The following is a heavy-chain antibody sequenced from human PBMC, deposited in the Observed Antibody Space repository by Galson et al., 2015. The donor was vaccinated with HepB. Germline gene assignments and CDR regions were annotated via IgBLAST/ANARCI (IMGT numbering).Heavy chain of an antibody. D-gene: IGHD2-2*01. CDR1: GGSISSYY. CDR2: IYYSGST. Sequence: ETLSLTCTVSGGSISSYYWSWIRQPPGKGLEWIGYIYYSGSTNYNPSLKSRVTISVDTSKNQFSLKLSSVTAADTAVYYCARAGGCSSTSCYYYYYYMDVWGKGTTVTVSS. V-gene: IGHV4-59*01. CDR3: ARAGGCSSTSCYYYYYYMDV. J-gene: IGHJ6*03.